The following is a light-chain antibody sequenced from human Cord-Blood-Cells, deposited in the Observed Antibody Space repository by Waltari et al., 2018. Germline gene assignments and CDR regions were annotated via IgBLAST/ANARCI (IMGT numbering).Light chain of an antibody. Sequence: EIVLTQSPATLSLSPGETATLSCRASQSVSSYLAWYQQKPGQAPMLLIYDASNRATGIPARFSGSGSGTDFTLTISSLEPEDFAVYYCQQRSNWPLTFGGGTKVEIK. CDR3: QQRSNWPLT. CDR2: DAS. J-gene: IGKJ4*01. CDR1: QSVSSY. V-gene: IGKV3-11*01.